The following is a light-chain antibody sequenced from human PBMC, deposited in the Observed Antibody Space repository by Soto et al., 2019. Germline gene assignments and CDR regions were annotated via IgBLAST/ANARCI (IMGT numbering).Light chain of an antibody. CDR1: SSNIGSYN. CDR3: AAWDASLNGVV. Sequence: QAVVTQPPSASGTPGQRITISCSGSSSNIGSYNVHWYQQLPGTAPKLLIYSNNQRPSGVPDRFSGSKSGTSASLAISGLQSEDEADYYCAAWDASLNGVVFGGGTKLTVL. V-gene: IGLV1-44*01. CDR2: SNN. J-gene: IGLJ2*01.